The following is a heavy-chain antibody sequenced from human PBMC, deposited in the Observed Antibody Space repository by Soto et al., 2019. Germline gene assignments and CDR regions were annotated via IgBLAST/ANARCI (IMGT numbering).Heavy chain of an antibody. CDR3: ARGQWGVTDTFDY. Sequence: QVQLQESGPGLVKPSQTLSLTCTVSGDSINSDDYYWSWIRQPPGKGLEWIGYIYYSVSTYYNPSLTSRVTVSVDTSKSQLSLTLNSVTAADTAVYYCARGQWGVTDTFDYWGQGTLVTVSS. V-gene: IGHV4-30-4*01. J-gene: IGHJ4*02. D-gene: IGHD2-21*02. CDR2: IYYSVST. CDR1: GDSINSDDYY.